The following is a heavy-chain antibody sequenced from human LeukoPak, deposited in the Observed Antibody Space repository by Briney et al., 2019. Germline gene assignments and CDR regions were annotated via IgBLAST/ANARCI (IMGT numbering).Heavy chain of an antibody. Sequence: GASVTVSCKASGYTFTSSGISWVRQAPGQGLEWMGWISPYSVNTKYAQNLQGRVAMTTDTSTSTAYMELRSLRSDDTAVYYCARGTGYGDSSLDFWGQGTLVTVSS. V-gene: IGHV1-18*01. CDR2: ISPYSVNT. CDR1: GYTFTSSG. D-gene: IGHD4-17*01. CDR3: ARGTGYGDSSLDF. J-gene: IGHJ4*02.